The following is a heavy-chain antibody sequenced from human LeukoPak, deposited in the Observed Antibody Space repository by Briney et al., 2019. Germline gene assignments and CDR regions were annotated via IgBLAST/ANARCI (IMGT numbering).Heavy chain of an antibody. D-gene: IGHD5-24*01. CDR3: ARARRDGYNSDAFDI. CDR1: GFTVSSNY. J-gene: IGHJ3*02. CDR2: IYSGGYT. Sequence: GGSLRLSCAASGFTVSSNYMSWVRQAPGKGLEWVSVIYSGGYTYYADSVQGRFTISRDNSKNTLYLQMNSLRAEDTAVYYCARARRDGYNSDAFDIWGQGTMVTVSS. V-gene: IGHV3-66*01.